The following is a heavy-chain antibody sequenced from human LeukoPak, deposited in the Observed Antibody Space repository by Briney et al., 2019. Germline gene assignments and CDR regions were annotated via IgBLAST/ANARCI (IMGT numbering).Heavy chain of an antibody. CDR1: GYSFSSHA. Sequence: GASVKISCKTSGYSFSSHAISWVRQAPGQGLEWMGGIIPIFGTANYAQKFQGRVTITADKSTSTAYMELSSLRSEDTAVYYCARDPYDGGNWFDPWGQGTLVTVSS. J-gene: IGHJ5*02. V-gene: IGHV1-69*06. CDR2: IIPIFGTA. CDR3: ARDPYDGGNWFDP. D-gene: IGHD3-3*01.